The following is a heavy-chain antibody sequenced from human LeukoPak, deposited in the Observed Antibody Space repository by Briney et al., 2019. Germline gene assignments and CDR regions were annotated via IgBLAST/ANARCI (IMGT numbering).Heavy chain of an antibody. J-gene: IGHJ4*02. CDR3: ARLEYSSSSADY. Sequence: SETLSLTCAVYGGSFSGYYWSWIRQPPGKGLEWIGEIYHSGSTNYNPSLKSRVTISVDTSKNQFSLKLSSVTAADTAVYYCARLEYSSSSADYWGQGTLVTVSS. CDR2: IYHSGST. D-gene: IGHD6-6*01. CDR1: GGSFSGYY. V-gene: IGHV4-34*01.